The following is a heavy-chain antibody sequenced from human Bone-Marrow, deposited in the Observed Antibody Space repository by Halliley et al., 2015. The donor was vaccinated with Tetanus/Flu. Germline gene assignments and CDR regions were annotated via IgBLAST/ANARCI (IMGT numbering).Heavy chain of an antibody. CDR2: IGDSAAKT. CDR1: GFTFSSYA. Sequence: SLRLSCAVSGFTFSSYAISWVRQAPGKGLEWVSGIGDSAAKTYYADSVRGRFTISRDNSRMTVYLQMNSLRPEDTAMYFCARDMLGFGDLVPFAHWGQGTLVTVSS. D-gene: IGHD3-10*01. J-gene: IGHJ4*02. V-gene: IGHV3-23*01. CDR3: ARDMLGFGDLVPFAH.